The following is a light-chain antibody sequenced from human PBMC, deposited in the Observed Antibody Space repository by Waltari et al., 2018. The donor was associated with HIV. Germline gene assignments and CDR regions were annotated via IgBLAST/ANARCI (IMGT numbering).Light chain of an antibody. V-gene: IGKV2-28*01. CDR2: LGS. Sequence: DIVLTPPPLSLPVTPGEPASTSCWSSRSLLYSNGYNYVTWYLQKPGQSPQLLIYLGSTRAPGVPDRFSGSGSGTNFTLKINRVAAEDVGVYYCMQTLQTPWTFGQGTKVEIK. CDR1: RSLLYSNGYNY. J-gene: IGKJ1*01. CDR3: MQTLQTPWT.